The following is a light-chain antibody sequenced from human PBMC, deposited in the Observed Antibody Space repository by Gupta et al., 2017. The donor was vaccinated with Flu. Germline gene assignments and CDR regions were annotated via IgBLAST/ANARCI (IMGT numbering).Light chain of an antibody. CDR3: QQECSSPKT. V-gene: IGKV3-20*01. Sequence: VLTPSPGTLSLSPGERATLSCRARQSVRSRYLAWYQQKPGQAPRLPIYGASSRATGVPDRFSGSGXGTXFTLTIXRREPEDFAVYYCQQECSSPKTFGXGTKVEIK. CDR2: GAS. CDR1: QSVRSRY. J-gene: IGKJ1*01.